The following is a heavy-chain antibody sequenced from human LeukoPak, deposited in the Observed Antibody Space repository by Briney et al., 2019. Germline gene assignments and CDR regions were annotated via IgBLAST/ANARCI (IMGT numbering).Heavy chain of an antibody. CDR1: GFTFSSYW. Sequence: SGGSLRLSCAASGFTFSSYWMSWVRQAPGKGLEWVANINKDGGEKYYVDSVKGRFTISRDNAKHSLYLQMNSLRADDTAVYYSVKDSPPRYSGSPPAYWGQGTLVTVSS. CDR2: INKDGGEK. J-gene: IGHJ4*02. CDR3: VKDSPPRYSGSPPAY. V-gene: IGHV3-7*03. D-gene: IGHD1-26*01.